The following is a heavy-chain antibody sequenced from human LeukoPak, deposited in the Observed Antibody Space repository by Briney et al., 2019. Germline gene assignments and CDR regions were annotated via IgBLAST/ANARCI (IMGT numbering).Heavy chain of an antibody. CDR3: ARVGGWLVRRQGVVFDY. V-gene: IGHV4-38-2*01. CDR1: GYSISSGYY. Sequence: SETLSLTCAVSGYSISSGYYWGWIRQPPGKGLEWIGSIYHSGSTYYNPPLKSRVTISVDTSKNQFSLKLSSVTAADTAVYYCARVGGWLVRRQGVVFDYWGQGTLVTVSS. CDR2: IYHSGST. D-gene: IGHD6-19*01. J-gene: IGHJ4*02.